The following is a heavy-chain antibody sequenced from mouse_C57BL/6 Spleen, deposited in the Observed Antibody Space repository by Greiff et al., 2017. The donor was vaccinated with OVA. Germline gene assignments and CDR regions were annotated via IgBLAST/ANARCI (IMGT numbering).Heavy chain of an antibody. CDR2: IDPSDSYT. D-gene: IGHD2-2*01. Sequence: QVQLQQPGAELVKPGASVKLSCKASGYTFTSYWMQWVKQRPGQGLEWIGEIDPSDSYTNYNQKFKGKATLTVDTSSSTAYMQLSSLTSEDSAVYYCATMVTTEFDYWGQGTTLTVSS. J-gene: IGHJ2*01. CDR1: GYTFTSYW. CDR3: ATMVTTEFDY. V-gene: IGHV1-50*01.